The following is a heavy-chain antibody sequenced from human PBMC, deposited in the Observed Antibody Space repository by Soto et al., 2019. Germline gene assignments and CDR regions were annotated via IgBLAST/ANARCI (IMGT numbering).Heavy chain of an antibody. Sequence: QVQVLQSGAEVRKPGSSVKVSCKTSGGTFKTFAFSWVRQAPGQGLEWMGGIVPLFGTPNYEGRFQGRLSTAADEFTSTVHMELHSLRPDDTAVYYCATDGLQTFMAMEVWGQGTTITVSS. V-gene: IGHV1-69*01. CDR2: IVPLFGTP. D-gene: IGHD3-3*02. J-gene: IGHJ6*02. CDR3: ATDGLQTFMAMEV. CDR1: GGTFKTFA.